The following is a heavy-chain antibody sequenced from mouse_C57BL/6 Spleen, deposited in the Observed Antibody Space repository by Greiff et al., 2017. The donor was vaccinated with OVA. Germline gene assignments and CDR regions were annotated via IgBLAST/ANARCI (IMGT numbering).Heavy chain of an antibody. D-gene: IGHD1-1*01. Sequence: EVQLQQSGPGLVKPSQSLSLTCSVTGYSITSGYYWNWIRQFPGNKLEWMGYISYDGSNNYNPSLNNRISITRDTSKNQFFLKLNSVTTEDTATYYCARGITTVVATGYFDYWGQGTTLTVSS. V-gene: IGHV3-6*01. CDR3: ARGITTVVATGYFDY. J-gene: IGHJ2*01. CDR2: ISYDGSN. CDR1: GYSITSGYY.